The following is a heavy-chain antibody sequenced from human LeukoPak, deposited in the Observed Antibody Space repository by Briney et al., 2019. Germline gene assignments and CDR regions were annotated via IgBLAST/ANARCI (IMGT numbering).Heavy chain of an antibody. CDR3: AGLGYCSSTSCYESYWFDP. Sequence: SETLSLTCTVSGGSISSYYWSWIRQPPGKGLEWTGYIHYSGSTNYNPSLKSRVTISVDTSKNQFSLKLSSVTAADTAVYYCAGLGYCSSTSCYESYWFDPWGQGTLVTVSS. J-gene: IGHJ5*02. V-gene: IGHV4-59*08. D-gene: IGHD2-2*01. CDR2: IHYSGST. CDR1: GGSISSYY.